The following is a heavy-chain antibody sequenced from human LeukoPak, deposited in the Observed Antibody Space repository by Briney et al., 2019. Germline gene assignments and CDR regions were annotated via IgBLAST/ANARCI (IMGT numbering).Heavy chain of an antibody. CDR1: GGSMSGYY. D-gene: IGHD5-24*01. CDR3: ARGNGYNAY. Sequence: SETLSLTCTVSGGSMSGYYWSWIRQPPGKGLEWIGYIYYSGSTNYNPSLKSRVTISVDTSKNQFSLRLSSVTAADTAVYYCARGNGYNAYWGQGTLVTVSS. J-gene: IGHJ4*02. V-gene: IGHV4-59*01. CDR2: IYYSGST.